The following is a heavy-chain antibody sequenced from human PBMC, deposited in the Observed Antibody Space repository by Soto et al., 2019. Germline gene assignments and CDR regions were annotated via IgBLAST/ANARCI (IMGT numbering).Heavy chain of an antibody. V-gene: IGHV1-24*01. CDR3: ATDNYYDNSRYSCFDP. CDR1: GYALTELS. CDR2: FDPEDGET. D-gene: IGHD3-22*01. Sequence: AAVKVSCKVSGYALTELSMHWVRQAPGKGLEWMGSFDPEDGETFYAQNFQGRVTMTEDASTDTVYMELSSLRSEDTAVYYCATDNYYDNSRYSCFDPWGQRTHVTVSS. J-gene: IGHJ5*02.